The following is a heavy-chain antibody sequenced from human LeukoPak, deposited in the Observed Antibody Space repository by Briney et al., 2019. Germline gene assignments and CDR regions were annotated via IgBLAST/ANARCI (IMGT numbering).Heavy chain of an antibody. D-gene: IGHD3-22*01. CDR2: IKQDGSEK. CDR1: GFTFSSYW. V-gene: IGHV3-7*01. Sequence: PGGSLRLSCAASGFTFSSYWMSWVRQAPGKGLEWVANIKQDGSEKYYVDSVKGRFTISRDNAKNSLYLQMNSLRAEDTAVYYRARPDYYDSSATSYFDYWGQGTLVTVSS. J-gene: IGHJ4*02. CDR3: ARPDYYDSSATSYFDY.